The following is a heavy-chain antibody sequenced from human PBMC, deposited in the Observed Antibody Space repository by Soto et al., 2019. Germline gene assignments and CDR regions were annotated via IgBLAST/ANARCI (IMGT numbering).Heavy chain of an antibody. CDR2: IMPIFRTP. J-gene: IGHJ6*02. Sequence: QVQLEQSGAEVKKPGSSVKVSCKASGGTFRNSAISWVRQAPGQGLEWLGGIMPIFRTPDYSQKFQGRVTVTADESTSTAYMELRDMRSDATAVYYCARDNDRPQLGGNYYYILDVWGQGTTVTVSS. V-gene: IGHV1-69*12. D-gene: IGHD1-1*01. CDR1: GGTFRNSA. CDR3: ARDNDRPQLGGNYYYILDV.